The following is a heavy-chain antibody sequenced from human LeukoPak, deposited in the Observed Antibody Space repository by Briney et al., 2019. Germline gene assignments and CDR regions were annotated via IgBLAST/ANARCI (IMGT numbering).Heavy chain of an antibody. J-gene: IGHJ4*02. V-gene: IGHV1-69*05. CDR2: IIPIFGTA. CDR3: ARDSPYDSSGQRY. CDR1: GGTFSSYA. Sequence: SVKVSCKASGGTFSSYAISWVRQAPGQGLEWMGRIIPIFGTANYAQKFQGRVTITTDESASTAYMELSSLRSEDTAVYYCARDSPYDSSGQRYWGQGTLVTVSS. D-gene: IGHD3-22*01.